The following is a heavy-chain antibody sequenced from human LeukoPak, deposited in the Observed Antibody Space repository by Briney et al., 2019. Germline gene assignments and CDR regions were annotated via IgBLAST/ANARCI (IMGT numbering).Heavy chain of an antibody. CDR2: INHSGST. CDR3: ARAPPSWFGSKGVFDP. CDR1: GGSFSGYY. J-gene: IGHJ5*02. Sequence: SETLSLTCAVYGGSFSGYYWSWIRQPPGKGLEWIGEINHSGSTNYNPSLKSRVTISVDTSKNQFSLKLSSVTAADTAVYYCARAPPSWFGSKGVFDPWGQGTLVTVSS. D-gene: IGHD3-10*01. V-gene: IGHV4-34*01.